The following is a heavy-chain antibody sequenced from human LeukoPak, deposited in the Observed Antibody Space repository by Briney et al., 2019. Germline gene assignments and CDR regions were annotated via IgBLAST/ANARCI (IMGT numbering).Heavy chain of an antibody. J-gene: IGHJ5*02. Sequence: ASVKVSCKASGYTFTSYAMNWVRQAPGQGLEWMGWINTKTGNPTYAQGFTGRVVFSLDTSVSTAYLQISSLKAEDTAVYYCARETLYDYVWGSYRQTQNWFDPWGQGTLVTVSS. CDR2: INTKTGNP. CDR1: GYTFTSYA. CDR3: ARETLYDYVWGSYRQTQNWFDP. D-gene: IGHD3-16*02. V-gene: IGHV7-4-1*02.